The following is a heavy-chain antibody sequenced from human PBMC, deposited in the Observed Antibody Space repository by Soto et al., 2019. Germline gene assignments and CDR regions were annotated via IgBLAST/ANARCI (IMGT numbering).Heavy chain of an antibody. CDR3: ARSSFGELLKNAFDI. CDR2: IWYDGSNK. Sequence: XXSLRLSCAASGFTFSSYGMHWVRQAPGKGLEWVAVIWYDGSNKYYADSVKGRFTISRDNSKNTLYLQMNSLRAQDTAVYYCARSSFGELLKNAFDIWGQGTMVTVSS. J-gene: IGHJ3*02. D-gene: IGHD3-10*01. V-gene: IGHV3-33*01. CDR1: GFTFSSYG.